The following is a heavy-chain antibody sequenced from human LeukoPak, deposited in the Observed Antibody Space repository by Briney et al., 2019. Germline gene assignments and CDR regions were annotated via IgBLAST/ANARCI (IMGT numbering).Heavy chain of an antibody. D-gene: IGHD2-2*01. Sequence: ASVKVSCKASVGTFSSHAISWVRQAPGQGLECMGRVIPFIALANYAQKFQGRVTITADKSTGTDYMELSSLRSEDTAVYYCARTLGYCSSTTCSSPFDYWGQGTLVTVSS. V-gene: IGHV1-69*04. CDR3: ARTLGYCSSTTCSSPFDY. J-gene: IGHJ4*02. CDR2: VIPFIALA. CDR1: VGTFSSHA.